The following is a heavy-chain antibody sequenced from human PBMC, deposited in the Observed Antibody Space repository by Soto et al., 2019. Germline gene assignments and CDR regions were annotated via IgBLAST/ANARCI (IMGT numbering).Heavy chain of an antibody. J-gene: IGHJ4*02. Sequence: PGGSLRLSCSASGFTFSSYAMDWVRQAPGKXLEYVSAISSNGGRTYYADSVKGRFAISRDNSKNTLYLQMSSLRAEDTAVYYCVLKEGSYDILTGYYYFDYWGQGALVTVSS. CDR3: VLKEGSYDILTGYYYFDY. D-gene: IGHD3-9*01. CDR2: ISSNGGRT. CDR1: GFTFSSYA. V-gene: IGHV3-64D*06.